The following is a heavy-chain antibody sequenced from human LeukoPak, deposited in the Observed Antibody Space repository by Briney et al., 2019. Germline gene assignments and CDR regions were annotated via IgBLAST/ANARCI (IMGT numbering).Heavy chain of an antibody. CDR3: ASTIVVVPAATDYFDY. CDR2: MNPNSGNT. CDR1: GYTFTSYD. D-gene: IGHD2-2*01. V-gene: IGHV1-8*01. Sequence: ASVKVSCKASGYTFTSYDINWVRQATGQGLEWMGWMNPNSGNTGYAQKFQGRVTITADESTSTAYMELSSLRSEDTAVYYCASTIVVVPAATDYFDYWGQGTLVTVSS. J-gene: IGHJ4*02.